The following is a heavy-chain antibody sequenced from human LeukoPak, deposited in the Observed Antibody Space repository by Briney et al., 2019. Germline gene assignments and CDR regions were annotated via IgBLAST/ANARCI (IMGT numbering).Heavy chain of an antibody. D-gene: IGHD5-24*01. CDR1: GFTFSSYS. J-gene: IGHJ4*02. CDR3: ARGGRWLLSRVDY. CDR2: ISSSSSYI. V-gene: IGHV3-21*01. Sequence: PGGSLRLSRAASGFTFSSYSMNWVRQAPGKGLEWVSSISSSSSYIYYADSVKGRFTISRDNAKNSLYLQMNSLRAEDTAVYYCARGGRWLLSRVDYWGQGTLVTVSS.